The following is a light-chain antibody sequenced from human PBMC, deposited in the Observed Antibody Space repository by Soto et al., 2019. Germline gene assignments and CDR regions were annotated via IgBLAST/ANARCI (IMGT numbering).Light chain of an antibody. CDR1: TSKIGAGYD. J-gene: IGLJ3*02. CDR2: GNS. V-gene: IGLV1-40*01. CDR3: LSYDRSLSGWV. Sequence: QSVLPQPPSVSGAPGQRVTISSTGSTSKIGAGYDVNWYQQLPGTAPELLISGNSNRPSGVPDSFSDSQSGTSAALAITGLQAEDAADYYSLSYDRSLSGWVFGGGTKLTVL.